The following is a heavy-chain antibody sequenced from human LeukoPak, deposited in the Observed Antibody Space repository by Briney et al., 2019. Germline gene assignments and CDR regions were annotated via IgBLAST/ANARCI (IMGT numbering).Heavy chain of an antibody. D-gene: IGHD2-15*01. CDR1: GFTFSNAW. J-gene: IGHJ4*02. CDR2: IKSKTDGGTT. V-gene: IGHV3-15*01. CDR3: TTFHLGYCSGGSCSY. Sequence: PGGSLRLSCAASGFTFSNAWMSWVRQAPGKGLEWVGRIKSKTDGGTTDYAAPAKGRFTISRDDSKNTLYLQMNSLKTEDTAVYYCTTFHLGYCSGGSCSYWGQGTLVTVSS.